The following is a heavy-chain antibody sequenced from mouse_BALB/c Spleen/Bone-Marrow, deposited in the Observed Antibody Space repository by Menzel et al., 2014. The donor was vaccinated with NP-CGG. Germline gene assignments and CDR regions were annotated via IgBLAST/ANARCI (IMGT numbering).Heavy chain of an antibody. J-gene: IGHJ3*01. Sequence: EVMLVESGGGLVQPGGSLKLSCATSGFTFSDYYMYWVRQTPEKRLEWVAYISNGGGSTYYPDTVKGRFTISRDNAKNALYLQMSRLKSEDTAMYCCARHNYDETWFAYWGRGTLVTVSA. D-gene: IGHD2-4*01. CDR2: ISNGGGST. CDR3: ARHNYDETWFAY. V-gene: IGHV5-12*02. CDR1: GFTFSDYY.